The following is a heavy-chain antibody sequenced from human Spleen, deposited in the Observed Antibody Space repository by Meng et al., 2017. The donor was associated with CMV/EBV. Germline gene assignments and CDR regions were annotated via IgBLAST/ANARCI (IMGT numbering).Heavy chain of an antibody. Sequence: FCKPAGYTFTDFWIHWGRQAPGQGPEWMGWINPKSGGTKFAQKFEGRVTMTTDTSTRTIYLERNRLRNDDTAMYYCARDVQSGAAGYWGQGTLVTVSS. CDR1: GYTFTDFW. CDR2: INPKSGGT. D-gene: IGHD3-10*01. J-gene: IGHJ4*02. CDR3: ARDVQSGAAGY. V-gene: IGHV1-2*02.